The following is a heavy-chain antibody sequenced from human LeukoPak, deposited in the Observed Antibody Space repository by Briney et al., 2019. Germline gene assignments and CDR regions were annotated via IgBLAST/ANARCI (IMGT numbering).Heavy chain of an antibody. D-gene: IGHD3-10*01. V-gene: IGHV4-34*01. Sequence: KPSETLSLTCAVYGGSFSGYYWSWIRQPPGKGLEWIGEINHSGSTNYNPSLKSRVTISVDTSKNQFSLKLSSVTAADTAVYYCARDYYGSGSYCNKSPHFDYWGQGTLVTVSS. J-gene: IGHJ4*02. CDR2: INHSGST. CDR1: GGSFSGYY. CDR3: ARDYYGSGSYCNKSPHFDY.